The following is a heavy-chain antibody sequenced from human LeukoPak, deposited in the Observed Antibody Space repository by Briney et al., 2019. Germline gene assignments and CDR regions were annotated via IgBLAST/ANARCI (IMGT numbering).Heavy chain of an antibody. V-gene: IGHV3-23*01. CDR1: GFTFSNYN. J-gene: IGHJ4*02. CDR3: AKDLSSGTGRGFDH. CDR2: IRGSGDPA. Sequence: PGGSLRLSCAASGFTFSNYNINWVRQAPNKGLEWVSGIRGSGDPAYYAESVKGRFTVYRDNFRNIVYLQMNSLRAEDTALYYCAKDLSSGTGRGFDHWGQGTLVSVSS. D-gene: IGHD3/OR15-3a*01.